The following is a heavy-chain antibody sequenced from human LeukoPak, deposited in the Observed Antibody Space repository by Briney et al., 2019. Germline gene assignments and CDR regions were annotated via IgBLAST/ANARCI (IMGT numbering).Heavy chain of an antibody. D-gene: IGHD1-1*01. CDR1: GGSISSGGYY. Sequence: PSETLSLTCTVSGGSISSGGYYWSWIRQPPGKGLEWIGYIYHSGSTYYNPSLKSRVTISVDRSKNQFSLKLSSVTAADTAVYYCATTNYYYMDVWGKGTTVTVSS. CDR3: ATTNYYYMDV. J-gene: IGHJ6*03. V-gene: IGHV4-30-2*01. CDR2: IYHSGST.